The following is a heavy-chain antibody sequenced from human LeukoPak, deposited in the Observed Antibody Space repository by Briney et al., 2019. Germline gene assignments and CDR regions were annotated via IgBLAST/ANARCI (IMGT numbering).Heavy chain of an antibody. V-gene: IGHV4-34*01. D-gene: IGHD3-10*01. Sequence: SETLSLTCAVYGGSFSGYYWSWIRQPPGKGLEWIGEINHSGSTNYNPSLKSRVTILVDTSKNQFSLKLSSVTAADTAVYYCARDIVGGSGSGSMDVWGQGTTVTVSS. CDR3: ARDIVGGSGSGSMDV. J-gene: IGHJ6*02. CDR1: GGSFSGYY. CDR2: INHSGST.